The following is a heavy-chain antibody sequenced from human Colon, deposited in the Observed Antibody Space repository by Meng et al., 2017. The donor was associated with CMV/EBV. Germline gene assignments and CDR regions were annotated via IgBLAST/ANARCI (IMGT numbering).Heavy chain of an antibody. D-gene: IGHD3-10*01. CDR1: GGSISSYY. CDR3: ATYNYGSIDY. CDR2: IYYSGST. J-gene: IGHJ4*02. V-gene: IGHV4-59*05. Sequence: SETLSLTCTVSGGSISSYYWSWIRQPPGKGLEWIGSIYYSGSTYYNPSLKSRVTISVDTSKNQFSLKLSSVTAADTAVYYCATYNYGSIDYWGQGTLVTVSS.